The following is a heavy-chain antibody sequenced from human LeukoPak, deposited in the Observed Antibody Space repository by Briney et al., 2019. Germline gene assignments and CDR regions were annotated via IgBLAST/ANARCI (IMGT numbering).Heavy chain of an antibody. CDR2: ISGGGGNT. CDR1: GFTFSNYA. J-gene: IGHJ1*01. V-gene: IGHV3-23*01. CDR3: AKGPGGGLAPQDYFHH. D-gene: IGHD2-15*01. Sequence: QPGGSLRLSCAASGFTFSNYAMSWVRQAPGKGLEWVSAISGGGGNTYYADSVKGRFTISRDNSKNTLYLQMNSLRAEDTAVYYCAKGPGGGLAPQDYFHHWGQGTLVIVSS.